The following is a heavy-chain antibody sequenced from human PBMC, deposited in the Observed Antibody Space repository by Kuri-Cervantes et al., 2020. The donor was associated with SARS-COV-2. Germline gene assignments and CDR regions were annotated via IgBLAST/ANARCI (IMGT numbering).Heavy chain of an antibody. V-gene: IGHV3-73*01. CDR1: GFTFSGAA. Sequence: GGSLRPSCAASGFTFSGAAMHWGRQASGKGLEWVGRIRSKANSYATAYAASVKGRFTISRDDSKNTAYLQMNSLKTEDTAVYYCARVEDYRIDYWGQGTLVTVSS. CDR3: ARVEDYRIDY. CDR2: IRSKANSYAT. D-gene: IGHD4-11*01. J-gene: IGHJ4*02.